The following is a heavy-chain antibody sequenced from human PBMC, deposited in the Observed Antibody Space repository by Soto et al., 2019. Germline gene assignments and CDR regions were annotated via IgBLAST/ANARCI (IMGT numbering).Heavy chain of an antibody. D-gene: IGHD6-13*01. J-gene: IGHJ4*02. V-gene: IGHV3-64D*06. CDR1: GFTFSSYV. Sequence: GSLRLSCSASGFTFSSYVMNWVRQAPGKGLEYVSGITSNGGSTFYADSVKGRFIISRDNSQNTVYLQMSSLTTADTAVYYCLVASAAYWGQGTQVTVS. CDR3: LVASAAY. CDR2: ITSNGGST.